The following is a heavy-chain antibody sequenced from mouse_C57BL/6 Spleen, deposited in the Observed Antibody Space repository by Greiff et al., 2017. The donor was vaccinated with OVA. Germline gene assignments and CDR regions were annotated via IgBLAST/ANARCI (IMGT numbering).Heavy chain of an antibody. J-gene: IGHJ4*01. D-gene: IGHD3-3*01. CDR1: GYSFTDYN. Sequence: LVESGPELVKPGASVKISCKASGYSFTDYNMNWVKQSHGKSLEWIGVINPNYGTTSYNQKFKGKATLTVDQSSSTAYMQLNSLTSEDSAVYYCARGDRGIYYYAMDYWGQGTSVTVSS. CDR3: ARGDRGIYYYAMDY. CDR2: INPNYGTT. V-gene: IGHV1-39*01.